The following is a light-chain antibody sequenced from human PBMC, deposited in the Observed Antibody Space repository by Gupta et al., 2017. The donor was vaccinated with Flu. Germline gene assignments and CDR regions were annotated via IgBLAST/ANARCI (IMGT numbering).Light chain of an antibody. CDR2: AAS. CDR3: QQSYSIPYT. V-gene: IGKV1-39*01. Sequence: DIQMTQSPSSLSASVGDRVTITCRASQSINSQLNWYQQKPGTAPKVLIYAASSLQSGVPSRVSGSESGTDFTITISSLQSEDFATYYCQQSYSIPYTFGLGTKLEI. CDR1: QSINSQ. J-gene: IGKJ2*01.